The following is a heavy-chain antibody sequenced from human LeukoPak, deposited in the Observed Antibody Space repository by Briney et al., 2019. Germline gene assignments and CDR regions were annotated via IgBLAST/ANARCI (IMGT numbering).Heavy chain of an antibody. J-gene: IGHJ4*02. CDR1: GYTFTGYY. Sequence: ASVKVSCKASGYTFTGYYMHWVRQAPGQGLEWMGWINPNSGRTGYAQNFQGRITITRNTSISTAYLELSSLRSDDTAVYYCTRGTSSRYFDYWGQGTLVTVSS. CDR2: INPNSGRT. V-gene: IGHV1-8*03. CDR3: TRGTSSRYFDY.